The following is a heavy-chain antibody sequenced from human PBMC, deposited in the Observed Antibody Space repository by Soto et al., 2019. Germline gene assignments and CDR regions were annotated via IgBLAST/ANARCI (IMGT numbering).Heavy chain of an antibody. D-gene: IGHD1-26*01. CDR3: ARAGGSYYEYWFDP. CDR1: GYSISSGYY. V-gene: IGHV4-38-2*01. Sequence: SETLSLTCAVSGYSISSGYYWGWIRQPPGKGLEWIGSIYHSGSTYYNPSLKSRVTISVDTSKNQFSLKLSSVTAADTAVYSCARAGGSYYEYWFDPWGQGTLVTVSS. J-gene: IGHJ5*02. CDR2: IYHSGST.